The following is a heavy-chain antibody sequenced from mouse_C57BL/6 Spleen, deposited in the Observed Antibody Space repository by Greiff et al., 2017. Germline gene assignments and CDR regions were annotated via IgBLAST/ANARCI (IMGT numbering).Heavy chain of an antibody. CDR1: GYSFTGYF. V-gene: IGHV1-20*01. CDR3: GRDYYGTDAMDY. D-gene: IGHD1-1*01. J-gene: IGHJ4*01. CDR2: INPYNGDT. Sequence: EVQLQQSGPELVKPGDSVKISCKASGYSFTGYFMNWVMQSHGKSLEWIGRINPYNGDTFYNQKFKGKATLTVDKSSSTAHMELRSLTSEDSAVYYCGRDYYGTDAMDYWGQGTSVTVSS.